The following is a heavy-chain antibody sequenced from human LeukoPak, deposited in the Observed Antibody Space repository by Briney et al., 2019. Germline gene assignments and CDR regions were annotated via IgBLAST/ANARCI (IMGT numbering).Heavy chain of an antibody. J-gene: IGHJ3*02. CDR1: GGSISSSSYY. Sequence: PSETLSLTCTVSGGSISSSSYYWGWIRQPPGKGLEWIGSIYYSGSTNYNPSLKSRVTISVDTSKNQFSLKLSSVTAADTAVYYCASHQAGVTTAFDIWGQGTMVTVSS. V-gene: IGHV4-39*07. D-gene: IGHD4-11*01. CDR3: ASHQAGVTTAFDI. CDR2: IYYSGST.